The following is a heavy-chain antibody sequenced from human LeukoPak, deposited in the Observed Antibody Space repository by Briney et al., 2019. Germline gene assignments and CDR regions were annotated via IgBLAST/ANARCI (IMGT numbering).Heavy chain of an antibody. J-gene: IGHJ4*02. CDR3: ARVNGYGYLDY. D-gene: IGHD5-12*01. Sequence: PSETLSLTCTVSGSSVTRYYWTWIRQSPTRGLEWIAFINYGGTTKYNPSLKSRLAISLDASKNQFSLRLSAVTAADTAMYYCARVNGYGYLDYWGQGTLVTVSS. CDR2: INYGGTT. CDR1: GSSVTRYY. V-gene: IGHV4-59*02.